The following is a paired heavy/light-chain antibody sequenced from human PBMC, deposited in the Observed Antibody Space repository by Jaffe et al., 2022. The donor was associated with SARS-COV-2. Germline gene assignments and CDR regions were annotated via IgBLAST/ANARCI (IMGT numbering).Light chain of an antibody. CDR2: DSS. CDR3: HYYGSSPET. Sequence: EIVLTQSPGTLSLSPGDRATLSCRASLSVESRYIAWYQRRPGQAPRPLIYDSSNRATGIPDRFSGSGSGTDFTLTISRLEPEDFVVYYCHYYGSSPETFGQGTKVEIK. V-gene: IGKV3-20*01. J-gene: IGKJ1*01. CDR1: LSVESRY.
Heavy chain of an antibody. CDR1: GDPMSSGAYY. J-gene: IGHJ4*02. V-gene: IGHV4-61*02. D-gene: IGHD3-10*01. CDR3: ARRHRGFDY. Sequence: QVQLQESGPGLVKPSQTLSLTCTVSGDPMSSGAYYWSWIRQPAGKGLEWIGRIYTSGSTDYNPSLKSRLTLSVDTSRNQFSLRLNSVTAADTAVYFCARRHRGFDYWGQGAVVTVSS. CDR2: IYTSGST.